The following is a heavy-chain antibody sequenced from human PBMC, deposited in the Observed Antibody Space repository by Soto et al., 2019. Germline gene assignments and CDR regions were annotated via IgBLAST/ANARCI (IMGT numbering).Heavy chain of an antibody. Sequence: PGGSLRLSCAASGFTFSSYAMSWVRQAPGKGLEWVSAISGSGGSTYYADSVKGRFIISRDNSKNTLYLQMSSLRAEDTAVYKCVKVGYCSRTRCSYRTLGYWGQGTLVTVSP. CDR2: ISGSGGST. J-gene: IGHJ4*02. V-gene: IGHV3-23*01. D-gene: IGHD2-2*01. CDR3: VKVGYCSRTRCSYRTLGY. CDR1: GFTFSSYA.